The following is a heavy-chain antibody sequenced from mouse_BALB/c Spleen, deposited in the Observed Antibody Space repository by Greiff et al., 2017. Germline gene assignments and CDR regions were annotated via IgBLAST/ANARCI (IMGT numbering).Heavy chain of an antibody. D-gene: IGHD1-1*01. CDR1: GYTFTSYW. CDR2: IYPGNSDT. V-gene: IGHV1-5*01. Sequence: VQLQQSGTVLARPGASVKMSCKASGYTFTSYWMHWVKQRPGQGLEWIGAIYPGNSDTSYNQKFKGKAKLTAVTSTSTAYMELSSLTNEDSAVYYCTREDYGSRVFFDYWGQGTTLTVSS. CDR3: TREDYGSRVFFDY. J-gene: IGHJ2*01.